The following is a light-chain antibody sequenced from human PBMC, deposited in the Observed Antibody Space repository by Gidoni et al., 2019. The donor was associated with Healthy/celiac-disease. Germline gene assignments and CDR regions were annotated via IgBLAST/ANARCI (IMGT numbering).Light chain of an antibody. Sequence: VLRQSRATLSLSPGERATLSCRASQSVSSYLAWYQQKPGQAPRLLIYAASNRATGIPGWFSGSGSETDSTLSISGLEPEDCAVEDWQQRSKWPLSITFGQGTRLEIK. CDR3: QQRSKWPLSIT. J-gene: IGKJ5*01. CDR2: AAS. V-gene: IGKV3-11*01. CDR1: QSVSSY.